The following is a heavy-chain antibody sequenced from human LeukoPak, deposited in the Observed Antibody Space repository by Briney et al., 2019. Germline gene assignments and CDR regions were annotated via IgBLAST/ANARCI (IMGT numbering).Heavy chain of an antibody. D-gene: IGHD3-10*01. J-gene: IGHJ4*02. V-gene: IGHV1-2*02. CDR2: INPNSGGT. CDR1: GYTFTGYY. Sequence: ASVTVSCKASGYTFTGYYMHWVRQAPGQGLEWMGWINPNSGGTNYAQKFQGRVTMTRDTSISTAYMELSRLRSDDTAVYYCARGFRITMVRGVKFLDYWGQGTLVTVSS. CDR3: ARGFRITMVRGVKFLDY.